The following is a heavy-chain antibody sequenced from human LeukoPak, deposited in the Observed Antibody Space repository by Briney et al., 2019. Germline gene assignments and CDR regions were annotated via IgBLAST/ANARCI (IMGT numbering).Heavy chain of an antibody. J-gene: IGHJ4*02. D-gene: IGHD2-15*01. V-gene: IGHV4-38-2*01. CDR2: IYHIGST. Sequence: PSETLSLTCAVSGYFISSDYCWGWIRQPPGKGLEWIGTIYHIGSTYYNPSLKSRVIISVDTSKNQFSLKLNSVTAADTAVYYCARIYCTGGSCYHHDYWGQGTLVTVSS. CDR3: ARIYCTGGSCYHHDY. CDR1: GYFISSDYC.